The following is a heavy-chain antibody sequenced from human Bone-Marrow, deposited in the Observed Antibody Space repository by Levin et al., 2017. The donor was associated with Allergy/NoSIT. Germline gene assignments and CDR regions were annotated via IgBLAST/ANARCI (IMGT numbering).Heavy chain of an antibody. Sequence: AGGSLRLSCAASGFTFSTYAMTWVRQAPGKGLEWVSAISAGGDIIYYTDSVKGRFTMSRDNSKSTLFLQMSSLRVEDTALYFCAKLWEPDYGYENDYWGQGILVTVSS. CDR2: ISAGGDII. D-gene: IGHD1-26*01. CDR3: AKLWEPDYGYENDY. CDR1: GFTFSTYA. V-gene: IGHV3-23*01. J-gene: IGHJ4*02.